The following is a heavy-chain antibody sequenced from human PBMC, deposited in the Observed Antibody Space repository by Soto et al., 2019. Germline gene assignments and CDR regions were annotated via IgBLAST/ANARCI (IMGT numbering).Heavy chain of an antibody. V-gene: IGHV4-4*02. J-gene: IGHJ3*01. CDR3: AYSTGWYRHDV. CDR2: ILHSGET. CDR1: GDSITNSRW. D-gene: IGHD6-19*01. Sequence: QVQLQESGPGLVKPSGTLSLTCAVSGDSITNSRWWTWVRQPPGKGLEWIGDILHSGETNYNPSPKXXVFLSVDKSQNQFSLRVSSVTAADPAVYYCAYSTGWYRHDVWGQGTLVTVSS.